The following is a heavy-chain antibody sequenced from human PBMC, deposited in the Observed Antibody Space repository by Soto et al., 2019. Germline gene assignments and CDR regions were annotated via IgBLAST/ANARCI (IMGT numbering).Heavy chain of an antibody. D-gene: IGHD6-19*01. Sequence: ASVKVSCKASGYTFTGYYMHWVRQAPGQGLEWMGWINPNSGGTNYAQKFQGRVTMTTDTSTSTAYMELRSLRSDDTAVYYCASMTAGTGYYYYGMDVWGQGTTVTVSS. J-gene: IGHJ6*02. CDR3: ASMTAGTGYYYYGMDV. CDR2: INPNSGGT. V-gene: IGHV1-2*02. CDR1: GYTFTGYY.